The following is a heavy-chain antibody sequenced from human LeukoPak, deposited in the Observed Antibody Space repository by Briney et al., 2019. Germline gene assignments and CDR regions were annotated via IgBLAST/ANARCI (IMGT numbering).Heavy chain of an antibody. Sequence: PSETLSLTCNVSGDSIISYFWSWIRQPAGKGLEWIGRLHASGGANYSPSLRSRVTMSLDTSKNEFSLKMTSATAADSAVYYCARDVTGPPTYYYYYMDVWGKGTTVTVSS. CDR3: ARDVTGPPTYYYYYMDV. J-gene: IGHJ6*03. CDR1: GDSIISYF. V-gene: IGHV4-4*07. CDR2: LHASGGA. D-gene: IGHD1-1*01.